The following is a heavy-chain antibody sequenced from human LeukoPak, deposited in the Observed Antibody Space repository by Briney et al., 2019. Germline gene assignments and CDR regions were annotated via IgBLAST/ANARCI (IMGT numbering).Heavy chain of an antibody. Sequence: GESLKISCKGSGYSFTSYWIGWVRQMPGKGLEWMGIIYPGDSDTRYSPSFQGQVTISADKSISTAYLQWSSLKASDTARYYCARGVIAVAGGPTTPADYWGQGTLVTVSS. J-gene: IGHJ4*02. D-gene: IGHD6-19*01. CDR3: ARGVIAVAGGPTTPADY. CDR1: GYSFTSYW. CDR2: IYPGDSDT. V-gene: IGHV5-51*01.